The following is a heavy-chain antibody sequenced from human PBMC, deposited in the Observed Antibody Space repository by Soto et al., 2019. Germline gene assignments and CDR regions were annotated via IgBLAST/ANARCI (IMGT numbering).Heavy chain of an antibody. D-gene: IGHD6-19*01. J-gene: IGHJ4*02. V-gene: IGHV3-30-3*01. Sequence: GGSLRLSCAASGFTFSSYAMHWVRQAPGKGLEWVAVISFDGSNKYYADSVKGRFTISRDSSKNTLYLQMNSLRAEDTAVYYCARDVFGGSGWYVFDYWGQGTLVTVSS. CDR1: GFTFSSYA. CDR3: ARDVFGGSGWYVFDY. CDR2: ISFDGSNK.